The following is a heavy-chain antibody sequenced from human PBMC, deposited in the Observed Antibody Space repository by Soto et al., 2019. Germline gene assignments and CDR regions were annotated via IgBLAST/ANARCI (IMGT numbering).Heavy chain of an antibody. V-gene: IGHV3-21*06. CDR1: GSIFTNYG. Sequence: EGQLVESGGGLVKPGGSLRLSCAASGSIFTNYGMHWVRQAPGKGLEWVASISRTGDDVLYADSVKGRFSISRDNAKNSLSLQMSSLRVEDTSVYYCATDSLYSTTWYDYFDLWGQGTLVTVSS. CDR3: ATDSLYSTTWYDYFDL. D-gene: IGHD4-17*01. CDR2: ISRTGDDV. J-gene: IGHJ5*02.